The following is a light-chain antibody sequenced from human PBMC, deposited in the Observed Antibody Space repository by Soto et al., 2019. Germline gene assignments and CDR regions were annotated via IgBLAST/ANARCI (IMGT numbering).Light chain of an antibody. CDR2: EVT. J-gene: IGLJ1*01. CDR1: SSDVGGFNS. V-gene: IGLV2-14*01. CDR3: SSYRGSDTYV. Sequence: QSALTQPASVSGSPGQSITISCTGTSSDVGGFNSVCWYQHHPGNAPKLMIYEVTDRPSGVSHRFSGSKSGNTASLTVSGLQAEDEADYYCSSYRGSDTYVFGPGTKVTVL.